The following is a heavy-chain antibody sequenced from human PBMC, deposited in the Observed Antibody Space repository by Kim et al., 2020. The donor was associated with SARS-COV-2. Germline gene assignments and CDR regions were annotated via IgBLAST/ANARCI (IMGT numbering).Heavy chain of an antibody. CDR3: ARESSGSYWAPWYFDL. D-gene: IGHD3-10*01. V-gene: IGHV3-11*05. J-gene: IGHJ2*01. Sequence: SVKGRFTISRDNAKNSLYLQMNSLRAEDTAVYYCARESSGSYWAPWYFDLWGRGTLVTVSS.